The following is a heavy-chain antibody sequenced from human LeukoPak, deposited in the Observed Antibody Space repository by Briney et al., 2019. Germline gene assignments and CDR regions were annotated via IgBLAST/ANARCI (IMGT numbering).Heavy chain of an antibody. CDR1: GFTFSSYG. Sequence: GGSLRLSCAASGFTFSSYGMNWVRQVPGKGLEWVSYISSNSRTINYADSVKGRFTISRDNAKNSLYLQMNSLRAEDTAVYYCARDFRFLEDYWGQGTLVTVSS. V-gene: IGHV3-48*01. CDR2: ISSNSRTI. D-gene: IGHD3-3*01. CDR3: ARDFRFLEDY. J-gene: IGHJ4*02.